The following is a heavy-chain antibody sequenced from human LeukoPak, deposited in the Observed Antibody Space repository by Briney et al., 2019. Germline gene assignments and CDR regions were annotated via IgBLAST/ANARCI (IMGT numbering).Heavy chain of an antibody. V-gene: IGHV1-24*01. D-gene: IGHD4-17*01. CDR1: GYTLTELS. Sequence: GASVKVSCKVSGYTLTELSMHWVRQAPGKGLEWMGGFDPEDGETIYAQKFQGRVTMTEDTSTDTAYMELSSLRSEDTAVYYCATRVYGDYLYDYYMDVWGKGTTVTVSS. J-gene: IGHJ6*03. CDR3: ATRVYGDYLYDYYMDV. CDR2: FDPEDGET.